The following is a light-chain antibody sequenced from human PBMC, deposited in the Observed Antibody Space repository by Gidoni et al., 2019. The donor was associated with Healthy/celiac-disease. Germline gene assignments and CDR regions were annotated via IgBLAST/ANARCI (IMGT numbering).Light chain of an antibody. CDR2: WAS. V-gene: IGKV4-1*01. CDR3: QQYYSTPSWT. Sequence: DIVMTHSPDSLAVSLGERATINCKSSQSVLYSSNKKNYLAWYQQKPGQPPKLLIYWASTRESGVPDRFSGSGSGTDFTLTISSLQAEDVAVYYCQQYYSTPSWTFGQGTKVEIK. CDR1: QSVLYSSNKKNY. J-gene: IGKJ1*01.